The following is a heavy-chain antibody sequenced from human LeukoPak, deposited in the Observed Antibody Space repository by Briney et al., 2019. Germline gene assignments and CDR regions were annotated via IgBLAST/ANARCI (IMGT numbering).Heavy chain of an antibody. D-gene: IGHD6-19*01. J-gene: IGHJ4*02. CDR1: GFTFGDYP. CDR3: SREDGSGSSDY. V-gene: IGHV3-49*04. Sequence: PGGSLRLSCIASGFTFGDYPMAWVRQAPGKGLEWVGFIRSKAHTGAPEHAASLKGRFTISRDDSKSIAYLQMNTLNTEDTAVCYCSREDGSGSSDYWGQGTLVSVSS. CDR2: IRSKAHTGAP.